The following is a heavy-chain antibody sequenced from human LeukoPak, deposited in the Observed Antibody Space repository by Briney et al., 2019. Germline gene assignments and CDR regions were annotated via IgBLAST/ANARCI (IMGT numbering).Heavy chain of an antibody. J-gene: IGHJ4*02. CDR1: GYTFTSYG. D-gene: IGHD1-26*01. CDR3: ARDGKWELLPGFDY. Sequence: ASVKVSCKASGYTFTSYGISWVRQAPGQGLEWLGWISAYNGNTNYAQKLQGRVTMTTDTSTSTAYMELRSLRSDDTAVYYCARDGKWELLPGFDYWGQGTLVTVSS. V-gene: IGHV1-18*01. CDR2: ISAYNGNT.